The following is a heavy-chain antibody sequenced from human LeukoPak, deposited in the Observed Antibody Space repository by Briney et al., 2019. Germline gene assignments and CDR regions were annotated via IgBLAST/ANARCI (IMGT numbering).Heavy chain of an antibody. CDR3: ARDPGYSSSWYYSPLGDY. V-gene: IGHV4-34*01. D-gene: IGHD6-13*01. CDR1: GGSFSGYY. J-gene: IGHJ4*02. CDR2: INHSGST. Sequence: SETLSLTCAVYGGSFSGYYWSWIRQPPRKGLEWIGEINHSGSTNYNPSLKSRVTISVGTSKNQFSLKLSSVTAADTAVYYCARDPGYSSSWYYSPLGDYWGQGTLVTVSS.